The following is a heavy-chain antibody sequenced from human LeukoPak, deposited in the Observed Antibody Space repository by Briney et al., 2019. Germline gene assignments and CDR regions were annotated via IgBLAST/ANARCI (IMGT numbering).Heavy chain of an antibody. J-gene: IGHJ4*02. CDR3: ARAAYSSGPDY. Sequence: GGSLRLSCAASGFNFGGYSMNWVRQAPGKGLEWVSYLGPSSNAIHYADSVQGRFTISRDNAKNSLYMQMSSLRDEDTAVYYCARAAYSSGPDYWGQGTLVTVSS. V-gene: IGHV3-48*02. CDR2: LGPSSNAI. D-gene: IGHD6-25*01. CDR1: GFNFGGYS.